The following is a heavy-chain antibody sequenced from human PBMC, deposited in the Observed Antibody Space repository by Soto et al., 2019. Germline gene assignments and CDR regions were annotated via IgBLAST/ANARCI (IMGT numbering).Heavy chain of an antibody. V-gene: IGHV4-61*01. J-gene: IGHJ4*02. CDR2: IYYSGST. Sequence: QVQLQESGPGLVKPSETLSLTCTVSGGSVSSGSYYWRWIRQPPGKGLEWIGYIYYSGSTNYNPSLKSRGTISVDTSKNQVSLELSSVTAADTAVYYCARGGTMTTVVTPLYWGEGTLVTVSS. CDR3: ARGGTMTTVVTPLY. D-gene: IGHD4-17*01. CDR1: GGSVSSGSYY.